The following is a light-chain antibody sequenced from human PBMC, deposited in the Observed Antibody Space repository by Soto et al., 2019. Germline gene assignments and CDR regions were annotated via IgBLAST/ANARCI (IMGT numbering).Light chain of an antibody. J-gene: IGKJ3*01. CDR2: DAS. V-gene: IGKV3-11*01. CDR3: QQRSHLFT. CDR1: QSVSSY. Sequence: EIVLTQSPATLSLSPGERATLSCRASQSVSSYLAWYQQKPGQAPRLLIYDASNRATGIPARFSGSGSGTAFTLTISSLEPEDFAVYYCQQRSHLFTFGPGTKVDIK.